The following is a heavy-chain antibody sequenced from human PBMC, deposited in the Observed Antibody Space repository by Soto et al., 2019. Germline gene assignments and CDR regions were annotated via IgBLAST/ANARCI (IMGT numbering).Heavy chain of an antibody. D-gene: IGHD3-9*01. Sequence: GESLKISCTGSGYSFTSYWIGWVRQMPGKGLEWMGIIYTGDSDTRYSPSFQDQVTISADKSISTAYLQWSSLKASDTAMYYCSREPYYDILFGWFDPWCQGTLVTVSS. CDR1: GYSFTSYW. CDR3: SREPYYDILFGWFDP. CDR2: IYTGDSDT. V-gene: IGHV5-51*01. J-gene: IGHJ5*02.